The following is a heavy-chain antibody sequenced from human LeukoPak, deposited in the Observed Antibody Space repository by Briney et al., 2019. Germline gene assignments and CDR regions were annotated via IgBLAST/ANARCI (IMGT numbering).Heavy chain of an antibody. V-gene: IGHV4-59*08. CDR2: IYYSGST. Sequence: SETLSLTCAVYGGSFSGYYWSWIRQPPGKGLEWIGYIYYSGSTNYNPSLKSRVTISVDTSKNQFSLKLSSVTAADTAVYYCARLYSRGYSYAVDYWGQGTLVTVSS. CDR3: ARLYSRGYSYAVDY. CDR1: GGSFSGYY. D-gene: IGHD5-18*01. J-gene: IGHJ4*02.